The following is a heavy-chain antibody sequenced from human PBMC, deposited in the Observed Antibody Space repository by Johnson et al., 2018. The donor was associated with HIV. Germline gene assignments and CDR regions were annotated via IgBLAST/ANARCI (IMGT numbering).Heavy chain of an antibody. Sequence: QVQLVESGGGVVQPGRSLRLSCAASGFTFSSYAMHWVRQAPGKGLEWVAIISYDGNNKYYTDSVKGRFTISRDNAKGYLYLQMDSLRPEDTAFYYCARDQLGSKFELSFYAFDMWGQGTLVTVSS. V-gene: IGHV3-30*04. CDR2: ISYDGNNK. CDR3: ARDQLGSKFELSFYAFDM. J-gene: IGHJ3*02. D-gene: IGHD3-16*02. CDR1: GFTFSSYA.